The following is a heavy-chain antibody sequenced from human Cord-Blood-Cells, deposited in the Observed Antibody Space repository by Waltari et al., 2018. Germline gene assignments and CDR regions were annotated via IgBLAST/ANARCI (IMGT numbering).Heavy chain of an antibody. J-gene: IGHJ4*02. Sequence: EVQLVESGGGLVQPGGSLRRSCAASGFTFSSYWRSWVRQAPGKGLEWVANIKQDGSEKYYVDSVKGRFTISRDNAKNSLYLQMNSLRAEDTAVYYCARQMTTVTVYFDYWGQGTLVTVSS. CDR3: ARQMTTVTVYFDY. V-gene: IGHV3-7*01. CDR2: IKQDGSEK. D-gene: IGHD4-17*01. CDR1: GFTFSSYW.